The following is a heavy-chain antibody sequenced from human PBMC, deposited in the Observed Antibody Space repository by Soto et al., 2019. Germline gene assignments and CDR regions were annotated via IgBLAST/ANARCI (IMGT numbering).Heavy chain of an antibody. CDR1: GGSISSGGYY. Sequence: PSETLSLTCTVSGGSISSGGYYWSWIRQHPXKGLEWIGYVYYGGSTYYNPSLKSRVTISVDTSKNQFSLKLSSVTAADTAVYYCARGTVYYYGSGSYPNWFDPWGQGTLVTVYS. J-gene: IGHJ5*02. V-gene: IGHV4-31*03. D-gene: IGHD3-10*01. CDR3: ARGTVYYYGSGSYPNWFDP. CDR2: VYYGGST.